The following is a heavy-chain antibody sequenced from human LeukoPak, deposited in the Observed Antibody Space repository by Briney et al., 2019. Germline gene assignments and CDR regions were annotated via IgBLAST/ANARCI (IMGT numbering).Heavy chain of an antibody. CDR1: GFTFSSYA. V-gene: IGHV3-23*01. Sequence: GGSLRLSCAASGFTFSSYAMSWVRQAPGKGLEWVSAISGSGGSTYYADSVKGRFTISRDNSKNTLYLQMNSLKTEDTAIYYCTRAVNHIAAAGDYWGQGTLVTVSS. J-gene: IGHJ4*02. D-gene: IGHD6-13*01. CDR3: TRAVNHIAAAGDY. CDR2: ISGSGGST.